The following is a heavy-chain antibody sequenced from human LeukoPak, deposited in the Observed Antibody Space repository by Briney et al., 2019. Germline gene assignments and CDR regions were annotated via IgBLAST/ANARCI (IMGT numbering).Heavy chain of an antibody. Sequence: PSETLSLTCTVSGGSISSYYWSWIRQPPGKGLEWIGYIYYSGSTNYNPSLKSRVTISVDTSKNQFSLKLSSVTAADTAVYYCARSKWELPCDYWGQGTLVTVSS. CDR3: ARSKWELPCDY. CDR2: IYYSGST. J-gene: IGHJ4*02. CDR1: GGSISSYY. V-gene: IGHV4-59*01. D-gene: IGHD1-26*01.